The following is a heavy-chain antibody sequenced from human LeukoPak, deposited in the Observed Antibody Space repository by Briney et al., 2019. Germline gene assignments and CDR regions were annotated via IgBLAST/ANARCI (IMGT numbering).Heavy chain of an antibody. CDR2: VYYSGST. Sequence: PSETLSLTCVVSGGSVSGYYWGWIRQPPGRGLEWIGYVYYSGSTNYSPSFKSRITISVDTSRNQFSLQLSSVTAADTAVYYCARIRRYCSGGACYVLDNWGQGTLVAVSS. CDR1: GGSVSGYY. D-gene: IGHD2-15*01. V-gene: IGHV4-59*02. J-gene: IGHJ4*02. CDR3: ARIRRYCSGGACYVLDN.